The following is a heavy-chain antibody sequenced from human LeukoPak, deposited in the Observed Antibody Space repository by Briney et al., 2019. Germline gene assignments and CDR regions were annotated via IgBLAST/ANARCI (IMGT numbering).Heavy chain of an antibody. CDR1: GGTFSSYA. J-gene: IGHJ4*02. V-gene: IGHV1-69*13. CDR2: IIPIFGTA. D-gene: IGHD5-18*01. CDR3: ARDPGYSYGYAGYYFDY. Sequence: SVKVSCKASGGTFSSYAISWVRQAPGQGLEWMGGIIPIFGTANYAQKFQGRVTITADEPTSTAYMELSSLRSEDTAVYYCARDPGYSYGYAGYYFDYWGQGTLVTVSS.